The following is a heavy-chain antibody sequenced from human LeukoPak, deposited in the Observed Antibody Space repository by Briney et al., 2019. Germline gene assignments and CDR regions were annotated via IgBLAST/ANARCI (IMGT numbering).Heavy chain of an antibody. CDR3: ARHGILKQQLVQGSYYYYFGMDV. J-gene: IGHJ6*02. Sequence: GESLKISCKGSGYSFTSYWIGWVRQMPGKGLEWMGIIYPGDSDSRYCPSFQAQATISADKSISTAYPQWSSLKASDTAMYYCARHGILKQQLVQGSYYYYFGMDVWGQGTTVTVS. CDR2: IYPGDSDS. V-gene: IGHV5-51*01. CDR1: GYSFTSYW. D-gene: IGHD6-13*01.